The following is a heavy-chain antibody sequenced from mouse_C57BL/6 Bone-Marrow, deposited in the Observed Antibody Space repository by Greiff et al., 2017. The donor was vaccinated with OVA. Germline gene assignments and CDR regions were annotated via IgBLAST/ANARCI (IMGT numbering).Heavy chain of an antibody. CDR2: IDPSDSYT. Sequence: VQLQQPGAELVRPGTSVKLSCKASGYTFTSYWMHWVKQRPGQGLEWIGVIDPSDSYTNYNQKFKGKATLTVDTSSSTAYMQLSSLTSEDSAVDYCARWGNYAMDYWGQGTSVTVSS. CDR3: ARWGNYAMDY. J-gene: IGHJ4*01. V-gene: IGHV1-59*01. CDR1: GYTFTSYW.